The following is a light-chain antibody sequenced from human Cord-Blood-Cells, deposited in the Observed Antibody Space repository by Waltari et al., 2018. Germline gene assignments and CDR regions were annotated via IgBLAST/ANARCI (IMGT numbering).Light chain of an antibody. CDR1: SSNIGSNY. Sequence: QSVLPQPPSASGTPGPRVTISCSGSSSNIGSNYVSWYQQHPGPAPHLLIYRNTLRPSGFPDRFSGSKSGTSASLAISGLRSEDEADYYCAAWDDSLSGWVFGGGTKLTVL. CDR3: AAWDDSLSGWV. CDR2: RNT. J-gene: IGLJ3*02. V-gene: IGLV1-47*01.